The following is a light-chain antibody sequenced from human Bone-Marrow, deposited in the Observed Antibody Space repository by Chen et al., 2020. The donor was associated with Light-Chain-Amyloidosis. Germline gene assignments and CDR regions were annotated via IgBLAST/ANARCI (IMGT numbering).Light chain of an antibody. V-gene: IGLV3-25*03. J-gene: IGLJ2*01. CDR2: RDT. CDR3: QAADSSGTYEVR. CDR1: ALPMNS. Sequence: SYALTHPPSVSGSAGQTEGTPCAADALPMNSAYWYQQKPGPAPVLLIHRDTDRPSGISDRFSGSSTGTTATLTISGVQAEDEADYHCQAADSSGTYEVRFGGGTKLTVL.